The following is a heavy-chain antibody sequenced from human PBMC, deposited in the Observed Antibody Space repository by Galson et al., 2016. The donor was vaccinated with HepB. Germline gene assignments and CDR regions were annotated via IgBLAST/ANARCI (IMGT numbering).Heavy chain of an antibody. CDR1: GFTFSNAW. D-gene: IGHD2-15*01. Sequence: SLRLSCAASGFTFSNAWMSWVRQAPGKGLEWVGRITSNTDGGTTDYAAPVKGRFTISRDDSKNTLYLQMNSLKTEDTALYYCTTGPVVVAAPGDYWGQGTLVTVSS. CDR2: ITSNTDGGTT. J-gene: IGHJ4*02. V-gene: IGHV3-15*01. CDR3: TTGPVVVAAPGDY.